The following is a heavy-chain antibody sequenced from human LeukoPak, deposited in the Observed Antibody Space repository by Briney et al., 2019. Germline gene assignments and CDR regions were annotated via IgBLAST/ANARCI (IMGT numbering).Heavy chain of an antibody. J-gene: IGHJ1*01. CDR1: GGSISSSSYY. V-gene: IGHV4-39*01. CDR3: ARQSKGIIVITDFQH. D-gene: IGHD3-22*01. CDR2: IYYSGNT. Sequence: PSETLSLTCTVSGGSISSSSYYWGWIRQPPGKGLEWIRSIYYSGNTYYSPSLKSRVTISVDTSKNQFSLKLSSVTAADTAVYYCARQSKGIIVITDFQHWGQGTLVTVSS.